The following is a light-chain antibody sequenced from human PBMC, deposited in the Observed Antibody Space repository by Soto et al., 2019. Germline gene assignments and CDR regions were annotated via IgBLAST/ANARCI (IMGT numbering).Light chain of an antibody. CDR2: EAS. J-gene: IGKJ1*01. CDR1: QSISGS. Sequence: DIQMTQSPSTLSASVGDRVTITCRASQSISGSLAWYQQKPGKAPKLLIYEASNLKSGFPSRFSGGGSGTSYTLTISSLQPDDAASYYCQQYNGYWTFGQGTRVEIK. CDR3: QQYNGYWT. V-gene: IGKV1-5*03.